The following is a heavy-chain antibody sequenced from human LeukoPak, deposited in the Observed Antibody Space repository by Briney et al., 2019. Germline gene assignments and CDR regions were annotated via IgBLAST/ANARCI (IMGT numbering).Heavy chain of an antibody. V-gene: IGHV4-4*07. CDR2: IYTSGRT. CDR3: AREGPIYYYYGMDV. CDR1: GVSISSYN. Sequence: PSENLSLNCTVSGVSISSYNWSWIPQPAGQGLEWIGRIYTSGRTNYNPSLKSRVTMSVDTSKNQFSLKLSSVTAADTAVYYCAREGPIYYYYGMDVWGQGTTVTVSS. J-gene: IGHJ6*02.